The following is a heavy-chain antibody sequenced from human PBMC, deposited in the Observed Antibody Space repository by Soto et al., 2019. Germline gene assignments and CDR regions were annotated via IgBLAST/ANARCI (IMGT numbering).Heavy chain of an antibody. CDR1: GFTFSSYA. Sequence: EVQLLESGGGLVQPGGSLRLSCVASGFTFSSYAMSWVRQAPGKGLEWVSAISGSGGSTYYADSVKGRFTISRDNSKNTLYLQMNSLRAEDTAVYYCATRPRGFIQLVLYMDVWGQGTTVTVSS. V-gene: IGHV3-23*01. J-gene: IGHJ6*02. CDR2: ISGSGGST. CDR3: ATRPRGFIQLVLYMDV. D-gene: IGHD6-6*01.